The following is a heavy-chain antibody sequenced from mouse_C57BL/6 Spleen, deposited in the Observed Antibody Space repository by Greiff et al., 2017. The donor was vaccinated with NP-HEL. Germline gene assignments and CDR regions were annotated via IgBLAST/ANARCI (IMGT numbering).Heavy chain of an antibody. CDR3: ARGLAMDY. Sequence: EVQVVESGGGLVQPGGSLKLSCAASGFTFSDYYMYWVRQTPEKRLEWVAYISNGGGSTYYPDTVKGRFTISRDNAKNTLYLQMSRLKSEDTAMYYCARGLAMDYWGQGTSVTVSS. V-gene: IGHV5-12*01. CDR2: ISNGGGST. J-gene: IGHJ4*01. CDR1: GFTFSDYY.